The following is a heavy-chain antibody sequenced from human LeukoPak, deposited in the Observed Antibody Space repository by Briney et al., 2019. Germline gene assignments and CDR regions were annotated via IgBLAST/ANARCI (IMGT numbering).Heavy chain of an antibody. CDR2: IYSGGST. CDR1: GFTVSSNY. Sequence: GGSLRLSCAASGFTVSSNYMSWVRQAPGKGLEWVSVIYSGGSTYYADSVKGRFTISRDNSKNTLYLQMNSLRAEDTAVYYCASSSSWYYRAYGMDVWGQGTTVTVSS. J-gene: IGHJ6*02. CDR3: ASSSSWYYRAYGMDV. V-gene: IGHV3-66*01. D-gene: IGHD6-13*01.